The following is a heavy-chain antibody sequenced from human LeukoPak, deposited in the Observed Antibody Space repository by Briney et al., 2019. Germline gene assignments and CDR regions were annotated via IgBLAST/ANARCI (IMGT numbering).Heavy chain of an antibody. D-gene: IGHD1-14*01. CDR3: ASAGRWFDP. Sequence: TASETLSLTCTVSGGSISSYYWSWIRQPPGKGLEWIGYIYYSGSTNYNPSLKSRVTISVDTSKNQFSLKLSSVTAADTAVYYCASAGRWFDPWGQRTLVTVSS. J-gene: IGHJ5*02. V-gene: IGHV4-59*01. CDR1: GGSISSYY. CDR2: IYYSGST.